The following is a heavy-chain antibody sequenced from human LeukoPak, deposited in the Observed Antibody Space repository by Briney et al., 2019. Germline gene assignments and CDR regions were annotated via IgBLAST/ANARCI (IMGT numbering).Heavy chain of an antibody. CDR1: GGSISSYY. V-gene: IGHV4-59*01. Sequence: SETLSLTCTVSGGSISSYYWSWIRRPPGKGLEWIGYIYYSGSTNYNPSLKSRVTISVDTSKNQFSLKLSSVTAADTAVYYCARAGSTSSPPNLWGRGTLVTVSS. CDR2: IYYSGST. D-gene: IGHD2-2*01. CDR3: ARAGSTSSPPNL. J-gene: IGHJ2*01.